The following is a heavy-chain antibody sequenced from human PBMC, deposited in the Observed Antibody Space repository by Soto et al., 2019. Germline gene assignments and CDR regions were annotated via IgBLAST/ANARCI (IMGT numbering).Heavy chain of an antibody. Sequence: SGPTLVNPTETLTLTCTFSGFSLTSPGMCVSWIRQSPGKALEWLALIERDDDDKYYSTSLKTRLTISKDTRKNQVVLTMANMEPADTATYYCARSIRGPRRFNGMDVWGQETTVTVS. D-gene: IGHD1-20*01. CDR1: GFSLTSPGMC. CDR3: ARSIRGPRRFNGMDV. J-gene: IGHJ6*02. V-gene: IGHV2-70*13. CDR2: IERDDDDK.